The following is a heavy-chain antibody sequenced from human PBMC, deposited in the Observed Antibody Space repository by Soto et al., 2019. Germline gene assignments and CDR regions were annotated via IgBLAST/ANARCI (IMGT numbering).Heavy chain of an antibody. J-gene: IGHJ5*02. D-gene: IGHD2-15*01. CDR3: AREGCSGGSCYYNWFDP. CDR1: GFTFSSYS. CDR2: ISSSSSYI. Sequence: PGGSLRLSCAASGFTFSSYSMNWVRQAPGKGLEWVSSISSSSSYIYYADSVKGRFTISRDNAKNSLYLQMNSLRAEDKAVYYCAREGCSGGSCYYNWFDPWGQGTLVTVSS. V-gene: IGHV3-21*01.